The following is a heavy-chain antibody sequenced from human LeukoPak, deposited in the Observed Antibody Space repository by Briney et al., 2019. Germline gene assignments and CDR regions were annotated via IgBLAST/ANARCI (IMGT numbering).Heavy chain of an antibody. V-gene: IGHV4-59*01. CDR2: IYYSGST. CDR3: ARSIVVVPAVDDY. D-gene: IGHD2-2*01. Sequence: SETLSLTCTVSGGSISSYYWSWIRQPPGKGLEWIGYIYYSGSTNYNPSLKSRVTISVDTSKNQFSLKLSSVTAADTAVYYCARSIVVVPAVDDYWGQGTLVTVSS. J-gene: IGHJ4*02. CDR1: GGSISSYY.